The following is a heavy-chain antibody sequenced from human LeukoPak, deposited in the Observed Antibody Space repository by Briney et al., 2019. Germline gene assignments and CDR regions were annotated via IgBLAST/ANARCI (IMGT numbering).Heavy chain of an antibody. D-gene: IGHD3-22*01. CDR2: ISWNSGSI. CDR3: AKDKYYYDSSGLFDY. J-gene: IGHJ4*02. Sequence: GRSLRLSCAAFGFTFDDYAMHWVRQAPGKGLEWVSGISWNSGSIDYADSVKGRFTISRDNAKNSLFLQMNSLGAEDMPLYYCAKDKYYYDSSGLFDYWGQGTLVTVSS. CDR1: GFTFDDYA. V-gene: IGHV3-9*03.